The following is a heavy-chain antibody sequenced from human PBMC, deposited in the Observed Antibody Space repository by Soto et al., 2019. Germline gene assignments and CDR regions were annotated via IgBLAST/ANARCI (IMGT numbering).Heavy chain of an antibody. CDR2: IIPIPGTV. J-gene: IGHJ6*02. D-gene: IGHD2-2*01. CDR3: ARSQGSSTSLEIYYYYYYSMDV. CDR1: GGTFGSYA. Sequence: QVQLVQSGAELKKPGSSVKVSCKASGGTFGSYAISWVRQAPGQGLEWMGGIIPIPGTVNYAQKFQGRVTIAADESTSTAYMERSSLRSEDTAVYYCARSQGSSTSLEIYYYYYYSMDVWGQGTTVTVSS. V-gene: IGHV1-69*01.